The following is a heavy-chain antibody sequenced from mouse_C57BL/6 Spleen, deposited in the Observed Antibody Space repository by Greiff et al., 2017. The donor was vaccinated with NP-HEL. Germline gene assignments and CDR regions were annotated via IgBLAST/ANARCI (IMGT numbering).Heavy chain of an antibody. CDR1: GYTFTGYW. J-gene: IGHJ3*01. CDR3: ALYYSNSFAY. V-gene: IGHV1-9*01. CDR2: ILPGSGST. Sequence: VQLQQSGAELMKPGASVKLSCKATGYTFTGYWIEGVKQRPGHGLEGIGEILPGSGSTYYNEKFKGKATFTADTSSNTAYMQLSSLTTEDSAIYYCALYYSNSFAYWGQGTLVTVSA. D-gene: IGHD2-5*01.